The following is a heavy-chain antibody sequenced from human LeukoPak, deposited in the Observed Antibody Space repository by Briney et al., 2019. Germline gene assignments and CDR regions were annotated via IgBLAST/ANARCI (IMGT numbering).Heavy chain of an antibody. V-gene: IGHV4-59*01. Sequence: SETLSLTCTVSGGSISSYYWSWIRQPPGKGLEWIGYIYYSGSTNYNPSLKSRVTISVDTSKNQFSLKLSSVTAADTAVYYCTRGPIAYYYMDVWGKGTTVTISS. J-gene: IGHJ6*03. D-gene: IGHD3-22*01. CDR1: GGSISSYY. CDR2: IYYSGST. CDR3: TRGPIAYYYMDV.